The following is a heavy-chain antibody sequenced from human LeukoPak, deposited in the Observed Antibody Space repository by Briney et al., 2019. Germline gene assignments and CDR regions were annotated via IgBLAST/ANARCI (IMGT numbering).Heavy chain of an antibody. V-gene: IGHV1-46*01. CDR3: ARDFEVGADYYYYMDV. Sequence: ASVKVSCKASGYTFSNYYIHWVRQAPGQGLEWMGIIGGSTNYAQKFQGRVTMTRDTSISTAYMELSRLRSDDTAVYYCARDFEVGADYYYYMDVWGKGTTVTVSS. CDR1: GYTFSNYY. D-gene: IGHD1-26*01. J-gene: IGHJ6*03. CDR2: IGGST.